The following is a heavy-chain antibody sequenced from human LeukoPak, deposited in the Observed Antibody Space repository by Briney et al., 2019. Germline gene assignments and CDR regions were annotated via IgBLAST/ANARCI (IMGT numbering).Heavy chain of an antibody. D-gene: IGHD3-22*01. CDR2: LWYDGSNK. CDR1: GFTFSSYG. V-gene: IGHV3-33*01. CDR3: ARDRYYDSSGYFDY. J-gene: IGHJ4*02. Sequence: GGFLRLSCAASGFTFSSYGMHWVRPAPGKGLEWVAVLWYDGSNKYYADSVKGRFTISRDNSKNTLYLQMNSLRAEDTAVYYCARDRYYDSSGYFDYWGQGTLVTVSS.